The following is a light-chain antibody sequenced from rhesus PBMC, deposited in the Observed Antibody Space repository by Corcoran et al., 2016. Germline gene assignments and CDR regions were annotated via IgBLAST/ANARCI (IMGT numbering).Light chain of an antibody. V-gene: IGKV1-22*01. J-gene: IGKJ2*01. Sequence: DIQMTQSPSSLSASVGDTVTITCRASQSITSWLAWYQQKPGKSHKLLIYKASTLQSGVPSRFSGNGAGTDFTLTISSLQSEDFATYYCQQYSSSPYSFGQGTKVEIK. CDR3: QQYSSSPYS. CDR2: KAS. CDR1: QSITSW.